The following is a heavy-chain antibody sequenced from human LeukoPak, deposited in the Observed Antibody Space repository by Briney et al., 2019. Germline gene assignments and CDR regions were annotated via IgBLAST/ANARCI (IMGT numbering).Heavy chain of an antibody. CDR1: VLTLSTYA. CDR2: IDTDGGGT. D-gene: IGHD3-10*01. J-gene: IGHJ4*02. CDR3: MTRDTSGY. Sequence: QSVGSLRLSCSGSVLTLSTYAMHWVRQAPGKGLEYVSAIDTDGGGTYYADSVKGRFTISRDKSKNTLYLQMRSLRAEDTAVYYCMTRDTSGYWGQGTLVTVSS. V-gene: IGHV3-64D*09.